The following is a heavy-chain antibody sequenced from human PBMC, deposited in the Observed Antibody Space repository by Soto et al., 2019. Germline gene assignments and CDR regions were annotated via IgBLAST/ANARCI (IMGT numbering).Heavy chain of an antibody. D-gene: IGHD5-12*01. Sequence: QLQLQESGSGLVKPSQTLSLTCAVSGGAISSGGYSWSWIRQPPGKGREWIGYIYHSGSTYYNPSLTRRATISVDRSKNQFSLKLSSVTAADTAVYYCAAGGGLPRYYWGQGTLVTVSS. CDR3: AAGGGLPRYY. J-gene: IGHJ4*02. CDR2: IYHSGST. V-gene: IGHV4-30-2*01. CDR1: GGAISSGGYS.